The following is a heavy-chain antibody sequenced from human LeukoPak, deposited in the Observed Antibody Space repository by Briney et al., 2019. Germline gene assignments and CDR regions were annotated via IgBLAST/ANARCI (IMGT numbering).Heavy chain of an antibody. D-gene: IGHD6-13*01. V-gene: IGHV1-24*01. CDR3: ATYPKSSSSWYGSYFDY. Sequence: GASVKVSCKVSGYTLTELSMHWVRQAPGKGLEWMGGFDPEDGDTIYAQKFQGRVTMTEDTSTDTAYMELSSLRSEDTAVYYCATYPKSSSSWYGSYFDYWAREPWSPSPQ. CDR1: GYTLTELS. J-gene: IGHJ4*02. CDR2: FDPEDGDT.